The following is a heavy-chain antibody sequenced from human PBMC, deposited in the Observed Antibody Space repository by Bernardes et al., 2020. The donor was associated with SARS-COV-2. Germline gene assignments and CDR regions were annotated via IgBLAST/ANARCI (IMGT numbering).Heavy chain of an antibody. CDR2: TSYDGNNK. CDR3: ARALRGSYYYGIDV. J-gene: IGHJ6*02. CDR1: GFTFSSYA. D-gene: IGHD4-17*01. Sequence: GGSLRLSCEVSGFTFSSYAMHWVRQAPGMGLEWVAVTSYDGNNKYYADSVMGRFTISRDNSKDTLYLQMNSLRPEDTGIYYCARALRGSYYYGIDVWGQGTTVTGSS. V-gene: IGHV3-30*03.